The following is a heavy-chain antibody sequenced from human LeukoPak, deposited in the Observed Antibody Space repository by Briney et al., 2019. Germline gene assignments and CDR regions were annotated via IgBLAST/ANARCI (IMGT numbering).Heavy chain of an antibody. CDR2: FDPEDGET. V-gene: IGHV1-24*01. J-gene: IGHJ4*02. D-gene: IGHD2-21*01. CDR1: GYTLTELS. Sequence: ASVKVSCKVSGYTLTELSMHWVRQAPGKGLEWMGGFDPEDGETIYAQKFQGRVTITRDTSASTAYMELSSLRSEDTAVYYCAMILPDYWGQETLVTVSS. CDR3: AMILPDY.